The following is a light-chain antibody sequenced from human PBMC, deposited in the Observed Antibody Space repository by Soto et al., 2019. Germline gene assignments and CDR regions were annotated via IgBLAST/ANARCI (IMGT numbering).Light chain of an antibody. Sequence: DIVMTQSPATLSVSPGERVTLSCRASQSVSNNLAWYQQQPGQAPRLLIYGASTTATGIPARFSGSGSGTEFTLTISSLQSEDFAVYYCLHYKDWPRWTFGQGTKVDIK. CDR1: QSVSNN. J-gene: IGKJ1*01. V-gene: IGKV3-15*01. CDR2: GAS. CDR3: LHYKDWPRWT.